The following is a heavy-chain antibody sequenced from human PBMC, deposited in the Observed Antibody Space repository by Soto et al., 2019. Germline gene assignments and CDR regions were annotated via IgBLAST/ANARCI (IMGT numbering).Heavy chain of an antibody. CDR3: ARACSSNSCYDVFDY. Sequence: SETLSLTCTVSGGSISSYYWSWIRQPAGEGLEWIGRIYTSGSTNYNPSLRSRVTMSVDTSKSQFSLKLSSVTAADTAVYYCARACSSNSCYDVFDYWGQGTLVTVSS. V-gene: IGHV4-4*07. J-gene: IGHJ4*02. D-gene: IGHD2-2*01. CDR2: IYTSGST. CDR1: GGSISSYY.